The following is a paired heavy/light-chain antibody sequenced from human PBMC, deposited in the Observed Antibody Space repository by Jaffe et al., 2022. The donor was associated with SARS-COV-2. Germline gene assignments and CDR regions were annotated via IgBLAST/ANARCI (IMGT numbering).Light chain of an antibody. CDR3: QQVNNFPLT. CDR2: SAS. J-gene: IGKJ4*01. V-gene: IGKV1-12*01. Sequence: DIQMTQSPSSVSASVGDRVTITCRASQGISSWLGWYQQKPGKAPKLLIYSASSLQSGVPSRFSGSGSGTEFTLTITSLQPEDAATYYCQQVNNFPLTFGGGTKVEIK. CDR1: QGISSW.
Heavy chain of an antibody. CDR1: GVSISGSNCY. J-gene: IGHJ1*01. CDR2: VYSSGRT. D-gene: IGHD2-15*01. V-gene: IGHV4-39*01. CDR3: ARRGLVPREYFQY. Sequence: QLQLQESGPGLVKPSETLSLTCTVSGVSISGSNCYWGWIRQAPGKGLEWIGSVYSSGRTYSNPSLKSRVTMSVDTSKNQFSLKLSSVTAADTAVYYCARRGLVPREYFQYWGQGTLVAVSS.